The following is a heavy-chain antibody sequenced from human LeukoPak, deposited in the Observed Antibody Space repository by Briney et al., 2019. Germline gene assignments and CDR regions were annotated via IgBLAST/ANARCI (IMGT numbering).Heavy chain of an antibody. J-gene: IGHJ4*02. CDR2: FSSSCSYI. Sequence: PGVTLRLSCAVSGFTFSSYSMNWVRQAPGHGLEWFSCFSSSCSYIYYADSVKGRFTISRDNAKNSLYLQLNSLRAEDTAVYYCARGFGITMIVVVNSFDYWGQGTLVTVVS. CDR1: GFTFSSYS. D-gene: IGHD3-22*01. CDR3: ARGFGITMIVVVNSFDY. V-gene: IGHV3-21*01.